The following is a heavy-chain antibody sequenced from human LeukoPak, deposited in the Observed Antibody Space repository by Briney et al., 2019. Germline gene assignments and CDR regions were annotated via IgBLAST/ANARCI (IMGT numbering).Heavy chain of an antibody. CDR1: GFTFSSYA. V-gene: IGHV3-30-3*01. J-gene: IGHJ4*02. Sequence: GGSLRLSCAASGFTFSSYAMHWVRQAPGKGLEWVAVISYDGSNKYYADSVKGRFTISRDNSKNTLYLQMNSLRAEDTAVYYCARDSHYYDSSGYLDYWGQGTLVTVSS. CDR2: ISYDGSNK. CDR3: ARDSHYYDSSGYLDY. D-gene: IGHD3-22*01.